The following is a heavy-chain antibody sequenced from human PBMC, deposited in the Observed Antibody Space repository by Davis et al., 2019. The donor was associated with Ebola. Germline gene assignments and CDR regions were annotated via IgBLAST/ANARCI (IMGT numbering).Heavy chain of an antibody. CDR3: ARVMYDYVWGSYRNWYFDL. CDR1: GYTFTSYY. CDR2: INPSGGST. J-gene: IGHJ2*01. D-gene: IGHD3-16*02. Sequence: ASVKVSCKASGYTFTSYYMHWVRQAPGQGLEWMGIINPSGGSTSYAQKFQGRVTMTRDTSTSTVYMELSSLRSEDTAVYYCARVMYDYVWGSYRNWYFDLWGRGTLVTVSS. V-gene: IGHV1-46*01.